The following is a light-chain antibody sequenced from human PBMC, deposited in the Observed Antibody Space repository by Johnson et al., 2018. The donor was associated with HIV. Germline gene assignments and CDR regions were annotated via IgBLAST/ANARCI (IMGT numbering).Light chain of an antibody. J-gene: IGLJ1*01. CDR1: SSNIGNNY. V-gene: IGLV1-51*01. Sequence: QSVLTQPPSVSAAPGQKVTISCSGSSSNIGNNYVSWYQQLPGTAPKLLIYDNNKRPSGIPDRFSASKSGTSATLGITGLQTGDEADYYCGTWDSSPSAYVFGTGTQVTVL. CDR2: DNN. CDR3: GTWDSSPSAYV.